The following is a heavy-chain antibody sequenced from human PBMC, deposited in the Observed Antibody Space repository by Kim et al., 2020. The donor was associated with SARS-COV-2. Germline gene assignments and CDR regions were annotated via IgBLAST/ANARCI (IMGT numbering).Heavy chain of an antibody. CDR1: GYTFTSYG. CDR3: ARGPSLDCSGGSCYVFVSWFEP. CDR2: ISAYNGNT. Sequence: ASVKVSCKASGYTFTSYGISWVRQAPGQGLEWMGWISAYNGNTNYAQKLQGRVTMTTDTSTSTAYMELRSLRSDDTAVYYCARGPSLDCSGGSCYVFVSWFEPWGQGTLVTVSS. V-gene: IGHV1-18*04. D-gene: IGHD2-15*01. J-gene: IGHJ5*02.